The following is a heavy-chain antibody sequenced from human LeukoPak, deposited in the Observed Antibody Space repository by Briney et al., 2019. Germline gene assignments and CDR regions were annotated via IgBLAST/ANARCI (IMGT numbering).Heavy chain of an antibody. CDR2: IIPIFGTA. D-gene: IGHD3-10*01. V-gene: IGHV1-69*13. CDR3: ARVFVVRGVHFDY. CDR1: GGTFSSYA. J-gene: IGHJ4*02. Sequence: SVKVSCKASGGTFSSYAISWVRQAPGQGLEWMGGIIPIFGTANYAQKFQGRVTITADESTSTAYMELSSLRSEDTAVYYCARVFVVRGVHFDYWGQGTLVTVSS.